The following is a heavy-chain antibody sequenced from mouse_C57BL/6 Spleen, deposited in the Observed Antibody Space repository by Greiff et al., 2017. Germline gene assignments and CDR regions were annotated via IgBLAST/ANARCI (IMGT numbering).Heavy chain of an antibody. J-gene: IGHJ2*01. V-gene: IGHV1-81*01. CDR1: GYTFTSYG. D-gene: IGHD3-3*01. CDR3: ARSGDPYYFDY. Sequence: VQLQQSGAELARPGASVKLSCKASGYTFTSYGISWVKQRTGQGLEWIGEIYPRSGNTYYNEKFKGQATLTADKSSSTAYMELRSLTSEASAVYFCARSGDPYYFDYWGQGNTRTVSS. CDR2: IYPRSGNT.